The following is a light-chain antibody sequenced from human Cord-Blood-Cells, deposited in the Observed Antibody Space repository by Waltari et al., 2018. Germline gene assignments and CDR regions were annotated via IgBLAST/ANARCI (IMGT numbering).Light chain of an antibody. CDR1: QSISSY. CDR3: QQSYSTPIT. Sequence: DIQMTQSPSSLSASVGDRVTIPCRASQSISSYLNWYQQKPGKAPKLLFYAASSLQSGVPSRFSGSGSGTDFTLTISSLQPEDFATYYCQQSYSTPITFGQGTRLEIK. CDR2: AAS. V-gene: IGKV1-39*01. J-gene: IGKJ5*01.